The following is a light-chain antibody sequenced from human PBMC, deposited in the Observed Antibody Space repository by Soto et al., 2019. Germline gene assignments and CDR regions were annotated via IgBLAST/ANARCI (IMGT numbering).Light chain of an antibody. CDR2: GAS. J-gene: IGKJ5*01. V-gene: IGKV3-15*01. CDR3: QQYNNWPPT. Sequence: EIVMTQSPATLSVSPGERATLSCRASQSVSSNLAWYQQKPGQAPRLLTYGASTRATGIPARFSGIRSATDFTLTISSLQSEDFALYYCQQYNNWPPTFGQGTRLEIK. CDR1: QSVSSN.